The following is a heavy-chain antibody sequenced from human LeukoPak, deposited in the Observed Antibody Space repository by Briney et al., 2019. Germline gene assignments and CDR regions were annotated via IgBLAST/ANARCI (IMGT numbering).Heavy chain of an antibody. CDR2: ISSSSSYI. J-gene: IGHJ4*02. CDR1: GFTFSSYS. Sequence: PGGSLRLSCAASGFTFSSYSMNWVRQAPGKGLEWVSSISSSSSYIYYADSVKGRFTISRDNAKNSLYLQMNSLRAEDTAVYYCARVSAPPRIYDSSGYYMDYWGQGTLVTVSS. D-gene: IGHD3-22*01. V-gene: IGHV3-21*01. CDR3: ARVSAPPRIYDSSGYYMDY.